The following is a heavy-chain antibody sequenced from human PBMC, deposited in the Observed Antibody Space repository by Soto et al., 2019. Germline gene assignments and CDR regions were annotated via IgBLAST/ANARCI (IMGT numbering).Heavy chain of an antibody. CDR3: ARDPEGDCSGGSCDYNLAFDI. J-gene: IGHJ3*02. CDR2: IRGFSPYT. V-gene: IGHV3-21*01. CDR1: GFTFRTYT. D-gene: IGHD2-15*01. Sequence: GSLRLSCVASGFTFRTYTMNWARQAPGKGLGWVSGIRGFSPYTFYAESVKGRFTISRDNAKNSLYLQMNSRRVEDTAVYYCARDPEGDCSGGSCDYNLAFDIWGQGTMVTVSS.